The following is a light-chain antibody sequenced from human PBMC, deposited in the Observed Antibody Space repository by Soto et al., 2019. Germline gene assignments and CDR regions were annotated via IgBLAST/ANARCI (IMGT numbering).Light chain of an antibody. Sequence: EIVLTQSPGTLSLSPGERATLSCRASQSVSSSFLAWYQQKPGQAPRLLIYGASSRATGIPDRFSGSGSGRDLALTISRQEPEDFAVYYCQQYGSSPPLTFGQGTKVEIK. CDR1: QSVSSSF. CDR2: GAS. J-gene: IGKJ1*01. V-gene: IGKV3-20*01. CDR3: QQYGSSPPLT.